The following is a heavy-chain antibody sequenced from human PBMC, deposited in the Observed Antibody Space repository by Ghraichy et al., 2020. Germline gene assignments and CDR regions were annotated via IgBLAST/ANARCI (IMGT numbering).Heavy chain of an antibody. V-gene: IGHV3-7*01. D-gene: IGHD3-16*01. CDR2: IKQDGSEK. CDR3: ARDSFGDSGPFDY. CDR1: GFTFSSYW. J-gene: IGHJ4*02. Sequence: GGSLRLSCAASGFTFSSYWMSWVRQAPGKGLEWVANIKQDGSEKYYVDSVKGRFTISRDNAKNSLYLQMNSLRAEDTAVYYCARDSFGDSGPFDYWGQGTLVTVSS.